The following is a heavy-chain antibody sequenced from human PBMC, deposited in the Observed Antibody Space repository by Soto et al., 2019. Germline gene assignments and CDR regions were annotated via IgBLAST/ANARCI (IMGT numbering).Heavy chain of an antibody. D-gene: IGHD2-8*01. Sequence: EVQLVESGGALVQPGGSLRLSCAASGFTFSVYWMHWVRQAPGKGLVWVSRIHNDESSTAYADSVKGRFTISRDNAKNTLYLRMNSLRAEDTAVYYCARGMRDYWGQGTLVTVSS. V-gene: IGHV3-74*01. J-gene: IGHJ4*02. CDR1: GFTFSVYW. CDR2: IHNDESST. CDR3: ARGMRDY.